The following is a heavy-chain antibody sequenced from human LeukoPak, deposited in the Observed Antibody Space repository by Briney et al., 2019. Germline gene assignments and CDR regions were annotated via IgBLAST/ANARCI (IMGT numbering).Heavy chain of an antibody. CDR3: ARDLVKAAAPPEGFDP. CDR1: GGSISSGGYH. V-gene: IGHV4-31*03. D-gene: IGHD2-2*01. CDR2: IYYSGST. J-gene: IGHJ5*02. Sequence: SETLSLTCTVSGGSISSGGYHWSWIRQHPGKGLEWIGYIYYSGSTYYNPSLKSRVTISVDTSKNQFSLKLSSVTAADTAVYYCARDLVKAAAPPEGFDPWGQGTLVTVSS.